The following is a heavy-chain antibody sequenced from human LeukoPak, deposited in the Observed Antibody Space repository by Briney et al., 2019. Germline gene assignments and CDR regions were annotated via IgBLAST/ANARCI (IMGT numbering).Heavy chain of an antibody. CDR1: GFTFSSYW. CDR3: ARDPGDGYNPDY. Sequence: GGSLRLSCAASGFTFSSYWMHWVRQAPGKGLVWVSRINSDGSSTSYADSVKGRFTISRDNAKNTLCPQMNSLRAEDTAVYYCARDPGDGYNPDYWGQGTLVTVSS. CDR2: INSDGSST. J-gene: IGHJ4*02. D-gene: IGHD5-24*01. V-gene: IGHV3-74*01.